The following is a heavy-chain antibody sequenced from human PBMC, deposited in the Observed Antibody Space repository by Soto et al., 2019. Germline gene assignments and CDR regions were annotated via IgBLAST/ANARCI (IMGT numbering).Heavy chain of an antibody. Sequence: QVQLVQSGAEVKKPGSSVKVSCKASGGTFSSYAISWVRQAPGQGLEWMGGIIPIFGTANYAQKFQGRVTITADESTSTAYMELSSMRSEDTAVYYCARFAYDCTNGVCHLGDYWGQGTLVTVSS. J-gene: IGHJ4*02. V-gene: IGHV1-69*01. D-gene: IGHD2-8*01. CDR3: ARFAYDCTNGVCHLGDY. CDR2: IIPIFGTA. CDR1: GGTFSSYA.